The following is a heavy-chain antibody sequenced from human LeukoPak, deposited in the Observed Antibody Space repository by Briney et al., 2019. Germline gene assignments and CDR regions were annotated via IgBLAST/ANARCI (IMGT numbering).Heavy chain of an antibody. CDR2: IYNSGRT. V-gene: IGHV4-59*01. D-gene: IGHD2-21*02. J-gene: IGHJ5*02. Sequence: SETLSLTCAVSGDXIRNYYCNWIRQPPGKGLEWIGYIYNSGRTTYNPSLKGRVSISVDTSKNQFSLNLSSVTAADTAVYYCARVTAAYDWFDPWGQGTLVTVSS. CDR1: GDXIRNYY. CDR3: ARVTAAYDWFDP.